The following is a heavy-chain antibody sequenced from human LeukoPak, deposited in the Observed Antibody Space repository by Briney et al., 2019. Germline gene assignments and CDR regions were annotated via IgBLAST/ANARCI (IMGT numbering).Heavy chain of an antibody. D-gene: IGHD3-10*01. CDR1: GYSFTSYW. Sequence: ESLKISCKGSGYSFTSYWIGWVRQMPGKGLEWMGIIYPGDSVTRYSPSFQGQVTISADKSISTAYLQWSSLKASDTAMYYCARQGLWFGEANWFDPWGQGTLVTVSS. CDR2: IYPGDSVT. J-gene: IGHJ5*02. CDR3: ARQGLWFGEANWFDP. V-gene: IGHV5-51*01.